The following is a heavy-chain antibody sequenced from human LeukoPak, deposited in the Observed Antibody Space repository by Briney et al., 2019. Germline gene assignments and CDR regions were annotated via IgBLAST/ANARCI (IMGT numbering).Heavy chain of an antibody. Sequence: ASVKVSCKASGYTFTSYYMHWVQQAPGQGLEWMGIINPSGGSTSYTQKFQGRVTMTRDTSTTTVYMELSSLRSQDTAVYYCARHKEVGDYYYFDYWGQGTLVTVSS. CDR3: ARHKEVGDYYYFDY. CDR1: GYTFTSYY. D-gene: IGHD2/OR15-2a*01. CDR2: INPSGGST. V-gene: IGHV1-46*01. J-gene: IGHJ4*02.